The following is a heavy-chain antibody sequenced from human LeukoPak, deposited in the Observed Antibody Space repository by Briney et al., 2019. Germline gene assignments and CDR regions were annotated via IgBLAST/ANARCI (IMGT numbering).Heavy chain of an antibody. CDR1: GSTFSSYD. Sequence: GGSLRLSCAASGSTFSSYDMSWVRQAPGKGLDWVSGITYSSGYTYYADSVKGRFTISRDNSRNTLYLQMNSLRAEDTAVYYCAKDPSDLGGSGSNNYFDCWGQGTLVTVSS. V-gene: IGHV3-23*01. CDR2: ITYSSGYT. CDR3: AKDPSDLGGSGSNNYFDC. J-gene: IGHJ4*02. D-gene: IGHD3-10*01.